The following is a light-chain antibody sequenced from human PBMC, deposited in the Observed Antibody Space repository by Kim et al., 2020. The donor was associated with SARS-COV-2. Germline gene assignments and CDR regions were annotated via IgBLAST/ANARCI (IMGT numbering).Light chain of an antibody. CDR1: NIGNKG. CDR2: YDR. V-gene: IGLV3-21*04. Sequence: AAGKEARNACEGKNIGNKGVNWYQRKPGQAPVVVIYYDRDRPSGIPERFSGSNSGNTATLTISRVEAGDEADYYCHVWDNSSDQEVFGGGTKLTVL. CDR3: HVWDNSSDQEV. J-gene: IGLJ3*02.